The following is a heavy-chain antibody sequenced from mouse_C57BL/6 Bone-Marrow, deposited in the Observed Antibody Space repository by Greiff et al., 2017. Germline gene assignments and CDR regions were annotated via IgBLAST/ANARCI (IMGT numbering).Heavy chain of an antibody. Sequence: EVQRVESGGDLVKPGGSLKLSCAASGFTFSSYGMSWVRQTPDKRLEWVATISSGGSYTYYPDSVKGRFTISRDNAKNTLYLQMSSLKSEDTAMYYCARLQLGPWFAYWGQATLVTVSA. J-gene: IGHJ3*01. CDR3: ARLQLGPWFAY. D-gene: IGHD4-1*02. CDR2: ISSGGSYT. CDR1: GFTFSSYG. V-gene: IGHV5-6*01.